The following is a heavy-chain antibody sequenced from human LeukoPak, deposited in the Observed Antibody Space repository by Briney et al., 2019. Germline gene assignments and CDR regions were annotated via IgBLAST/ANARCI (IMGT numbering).Heavy chain of an antibody. CDR3: ARHGLSMVRGVRYYYGMDV. CDR2: IYYSGST. J-gene: IGHJ6*02. D-gene: IGHD3-10*01. Sequence: KTSETLSLTCTVSGDSISSSSYYWGWIRQPPGKGLEWIGNIYYSGSTYYNPSLKSRVTISVDTSKNQFSLKLSSVTAADTAVYYRARHGLSMVRGVRYYYGMDVWGQGTTVTVSS. V-gene: IGHV4-39*01. CDR1: GDSISSSSYY.